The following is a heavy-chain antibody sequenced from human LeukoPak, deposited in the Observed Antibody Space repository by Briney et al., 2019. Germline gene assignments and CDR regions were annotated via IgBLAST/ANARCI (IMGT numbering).Heavy chain of an antibody. CDR2: IRSKANSYAT. CDR1: GFTFSGSA. V-gene: IGHV3-73*01. J-gene: IGHJ4*02. Sequence: GGSLRLSCAASGFTFSGSAMHWVRQASGKGLEWVGRIRSKANSYATAYAASVKGRFTISRDDSKNTAYLQMNSLKTEDTAMYYCTPHPLRALDYWGQGTLVTVSS. CDR3: TPHPLRALDY.